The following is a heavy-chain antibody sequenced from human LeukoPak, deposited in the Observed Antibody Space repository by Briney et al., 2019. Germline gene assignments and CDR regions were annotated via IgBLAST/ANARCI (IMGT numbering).Heavy chain of an antibody. J-gene: IGHJ5*02. CDR1: GGSFSGYY. Sequence: PSETLSLTCAVYGGSFSGYYWSWIRQPPGKGLEWIGEINHSGSTNYNPSLKSRVTTSVDTSKNQFSLKLSSVTAADTAVYYCARRRHCSSTSCPNWFDPWGQGTLVTVSS. V-gene: IGHV4-34*01. CDR3: ARRRHCSSTSCPNWFDP. D-gene: IGHD2-2*01. CDR2: INHSGST.